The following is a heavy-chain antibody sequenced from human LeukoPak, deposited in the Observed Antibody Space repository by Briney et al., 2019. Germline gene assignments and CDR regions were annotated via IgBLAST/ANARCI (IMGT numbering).Heavy chain of an antibody. D-gene: IGHD2-21*02. V-gene: IGHV1-69*13. CDR1: GGTFSSYA. CDR2: IIPIIGTA. CDR3: ARDGIVVVTAIVYYYGMDV. Sequence: ASVKVSCKASGGTFSSYAISWVRQAPGQGLEWMGGIIPIIGTANYAQKFQGRVTITADESTSTAYMELSSLRSEDTAVYYCARDGIVVVTAIVYYYGMDVWGQGTTVTVSS. J-gene: IGHJ6*02.